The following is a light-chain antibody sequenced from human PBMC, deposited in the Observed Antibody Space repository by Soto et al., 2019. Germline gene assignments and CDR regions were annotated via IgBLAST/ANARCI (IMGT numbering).Light chain of an antibody. CDR1: QSVDRN. CDR2: GAS. J-gene: IGKJ4*01. Sequence: EIVMTQSPCSLSVWTWEVSTPSGRASQSVDRNLAWYQQKPGQAPRLLIYGASTRPTGIPDRFSGSGSGTEFSLTISSLQSEDFAVYYCQQYDSWPRTFGGGTKVDIK. V-gene: IGKV3D-15*01. CDR3: QQYDSWPRT.